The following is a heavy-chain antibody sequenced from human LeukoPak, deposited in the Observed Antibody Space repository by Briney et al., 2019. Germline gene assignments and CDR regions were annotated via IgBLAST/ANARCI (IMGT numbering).Heavy chain of an antibody. D-gene: IGHD5-18*01. J-gene: IGHJ4*02. CDR3: ARDRSQRAYSYGPDGE. V-gene: IGHV3-30*01. CDR1: GFTFSSYA. Sequence: GGSLRLSCAASGFTFSSYAMHWVRQAPGKGLEWVAVISYDGSNKFYADSVKGRFTISRDNSKNTLFLQMNSLRAEDTAVYYCARDRSQRAYSYGPDGEWGQGTLVTVPS. CDR2: ISYDGSNK.